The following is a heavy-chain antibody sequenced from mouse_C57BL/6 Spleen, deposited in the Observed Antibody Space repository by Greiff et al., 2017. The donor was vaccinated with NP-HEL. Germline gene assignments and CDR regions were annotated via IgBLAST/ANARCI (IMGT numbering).Heavy chain of an antibody. V-gene: IGHV1-82*01. Sequence: LVESGPELVKPGASVKISCKASGYAFSSSWMNWVKQRPGKGLEWIGRIYPGDGDTNYNGKFKGKATLTADKYSSTAYMQLSSLTSEDSAVYFCARSYYSNSGYFDVWGTGTTVTVSS. CDR1: GYAFSSSW. CDR3: ARSYYSNSGYFDV. D-gene: IGHD2-5*01. CDR2: IYPGDGDT. J-gene: IGHJ1*03.